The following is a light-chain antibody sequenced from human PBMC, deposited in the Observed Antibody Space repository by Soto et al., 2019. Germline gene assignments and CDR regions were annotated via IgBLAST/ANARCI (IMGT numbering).Light chain of an antibody. CDR1: SSDVGGYNY. J-gene: IGLJ1*01. V-gene: IGLV2-14*01. CDR2: EVS. CDR3: SSYTSSSIDYV. Sequence: QSVLTQPASVSGSPGQSITISCTGTSSDVGGYNYVSWYQQHPGKAPKLMIYEVSNRPSGVSNRFSGSKSGNTASLTISGLPAEDEDDYYCSSYTSSSIDYVFGTGTKLTVL.